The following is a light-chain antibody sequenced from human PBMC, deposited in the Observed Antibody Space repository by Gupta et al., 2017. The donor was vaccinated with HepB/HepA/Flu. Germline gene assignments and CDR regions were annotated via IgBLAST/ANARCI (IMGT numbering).Light chain of an antibody. CDR1: QSVSSY. V-gene: IGKV3-11*01. CDR2: DAS. J-gene: IGKJ4*01. CDR3: QQRSNGPPLLT. Sequence: EIVLTQSPATLSLSPGERATLSCRASQSVSSYLAWYQQKPGQAPRLLIYDASNRATGIPARCSGSGAGTDFTLTISSREPEDFAVYYCQQRSNGPPLLTFGGGTKVEIK.